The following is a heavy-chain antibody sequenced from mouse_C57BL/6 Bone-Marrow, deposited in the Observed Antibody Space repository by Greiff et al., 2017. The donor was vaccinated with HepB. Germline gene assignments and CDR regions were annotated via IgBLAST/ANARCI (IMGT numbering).Heavy chain of an antibody. CDR3: AREVKWYFDV. J-gene: IGHJ1*03. Sequence: VQLQQSGPELVKPGASAKISCKASGYSFTGYYMNWVKQSPEKSLEWIGEINPSTGGTTYNQKFKAKATLTVDKSSSTAYMQLKSLTSEDSAVYYCAREVKWYFDVWGTGTTVTVSS. CDR1: GYSFTGYY. V-gene: IGHV1-42*01. CDR2: INPSTGGT.